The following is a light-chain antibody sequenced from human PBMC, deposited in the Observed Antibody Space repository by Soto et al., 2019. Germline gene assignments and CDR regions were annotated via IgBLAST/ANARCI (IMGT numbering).Light chain of an antibody. CDR2: EGS. V-gene: IGLV2-23*01. Sequence: QSALPPPSSVSGSPGQSITISCTGTSSDVGSYNLVSWYQQHPGKAPKLMIYEGSKRPSGASNRFPGSKSGNTASLTISGLQAEDEADYYCCSYAGSSTYVFGTGTKVTVL. CDR3: CSYAGSSTYV. J-gene: IGLJ1*01. CDR1: SSDVGSYNL.